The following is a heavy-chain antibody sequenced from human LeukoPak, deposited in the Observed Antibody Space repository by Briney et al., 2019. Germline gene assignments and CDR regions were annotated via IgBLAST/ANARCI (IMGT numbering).Heavy chain of an antibody. Sequence: GGSLRLSCAASGFTVSSTYMSWVRRAPGKGLEWVSVIYSDGNTYYADSVKGRFTISRDNSKNTLYLQMNSLRAEDTAVYYCARDFSGRGDAFDIWGQGTMVTVSS. CDR3: ARDFSGRGDAFDI. J-gene: IGHJ3*02. D-gene: IGHD1-26*01. CDR2: IYSDGNT. CDR1: GFTVSSTY. V-gene: IGHV3-53*01.